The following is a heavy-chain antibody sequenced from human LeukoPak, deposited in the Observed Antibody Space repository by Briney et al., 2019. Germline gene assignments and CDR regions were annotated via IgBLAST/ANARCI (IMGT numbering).Heavy chain of an antibody. CDR2: ISAYNDNT. CDR1: GYTFTSYG. D-gene: IGHD6-19*01. V-gene: IGHV1-18*01. J-gene: IGHJ4*02. Sequence: GASVKVSCKASGYTFTSYGISWVRQAPGQGLEWMGWISAYNDNTNYAQELQGRVIMTTDTPTGTAYMELRNLRSDDTAVYYCARDGNIAVAGQLGYWGQGTLVTVSS. CDR3: ARDGNIAVAGQLGY.